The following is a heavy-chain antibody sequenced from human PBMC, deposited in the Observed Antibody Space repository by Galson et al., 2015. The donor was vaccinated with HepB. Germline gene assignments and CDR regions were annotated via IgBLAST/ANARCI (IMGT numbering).Heavy chain of an antibody. CDR3: ARLTTVVTPGEDAFDI. Sequence: SVKVSCKASGYTFTSYAMNWVRQAPGQGLEWMGWINTNTGNPTYAQGFTGRFVFSLDTSVSTAYLQISSLKAEDTAVYYCARLTTVVTPGEDAFDIWGQGTMVTVSS. V-gene: IGHV7-4-1*02. J-gene: IGHJ3*02. CDR1: GYTFTSYA. D-gene: IGHD4-23*01. CDR2: INTNTGNP.